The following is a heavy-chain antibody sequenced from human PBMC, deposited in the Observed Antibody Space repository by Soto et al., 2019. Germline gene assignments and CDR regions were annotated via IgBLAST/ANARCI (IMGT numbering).Heavy chain of an antibody. Sequence: GGSLRLSCAASRFTFSNYSMNWVRQAPGKGLEWVSSVSSSGNYIYYADSVKGRFTISRDNAKNSVYLQINSLRAEDTAVYYCARSESPPDYWRQGTLVTVSS. J-gene: IGHJ4*02. V-gene: IGHV3-21*01. CDR2: VSSSGNYI. CDR1: RFTFSNYS. CDR3: ARSESPPDY.